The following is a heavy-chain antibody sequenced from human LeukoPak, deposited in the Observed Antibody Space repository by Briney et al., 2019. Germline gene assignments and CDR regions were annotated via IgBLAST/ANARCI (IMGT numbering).Heavy chain of an antibody. CDR3: ARDQGFGEGDY. CDR2: IRYDGSNK. CDR1: GFTFSSSG. J-gene: IGHJ4*02. D-gene: IGHD3-10*01. V-gene: IGHV3-33*01. Sequence: PGRSLRLSCAASGFTFSSSGMQWARQAPGNGREWVEAIRYDGSNKYYADSVKGRFTISIDNSKNTLYLQMNTLRAEDTVVYYCARDQGFGEGDYWGQGTLVTVSS.